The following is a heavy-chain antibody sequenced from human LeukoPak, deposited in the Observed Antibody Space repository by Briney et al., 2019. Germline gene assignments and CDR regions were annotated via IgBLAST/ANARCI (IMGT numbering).Heavy chain of an antibody. CDR1: GGSISSGDYY. J-gene: IGHJ4*02. D-gene: IGHD3-10*01. CDR3: AREGGSGSYYFDY. Sequence: SETLSLTCTVSGGSISSGDYYWSWIRQPPGKGLEWIGYIYYSGSTYYNPSLKSRVTISVDTSKNQFSLKLSSVTAADTAVYYWAREGGSGSYYFDYWGQGTLVTVSS. V-gene: IGHV4-30-4*01. CDR2: IYYSGST.